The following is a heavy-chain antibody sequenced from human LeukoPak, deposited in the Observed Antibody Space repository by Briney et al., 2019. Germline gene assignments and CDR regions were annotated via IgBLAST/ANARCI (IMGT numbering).Heavy chain of an antibody. CDR3: THFTVTTSFDY. V-gene: IGHV3-15*07. J-gene: IGHJ4*02. CDR1: GFTVSNAW. CDR2: IKSKTDGGTT. Sequence: GGSLRLSCAASGFTVSNAWMNWVRQAPGKGLEWVGRIKSKTDGGTTDYAAPVKGRFTISRDDSKNTLFLQMNSLKTEDTAVYYCTHFTVTTSFDYWGQGTLVTVSS. D-gene: IGHD4-11*01.